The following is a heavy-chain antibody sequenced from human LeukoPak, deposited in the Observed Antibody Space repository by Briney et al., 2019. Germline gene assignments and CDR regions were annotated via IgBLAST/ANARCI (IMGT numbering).Heavy chain of an antibody. Sequence: EASVKVSCKASGYTFTSYDINWVRQATAQGLEWMGWMNPNSGNTGYAQKFQGRVTMTRNTSISTAYMELSSLRSEDTAVYYCARARSGSYPGDDAEYFQHWGQGTLVTVSS. D-gene: IGHD1-26*01. CDR2: MNPNSGNT. V-gene: IGHV1-8*01. CDR1: GYTFTSYD. J-gene: IGHJ1*01. CDR3: ARARSGSYPGDDAEYFQH.